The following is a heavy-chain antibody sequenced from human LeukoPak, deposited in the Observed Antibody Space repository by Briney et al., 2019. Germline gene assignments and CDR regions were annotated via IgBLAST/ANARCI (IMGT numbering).Heavy chain of an antibody. Sequence: PSETLSLTCTVSGGSISSGSYYWSWIRQPAGKGLEWIGRIYTSGSTNYNPSLKSRVTISVDTAKNQFSLKLSSVTAADTAVYYCASGYYDSSGYIFAYWGQGTLVTVSS. CDR3: ASGYYDSSGYIFAY. CDR2: IYTSGST. J-gene: IGHJ4*02. CDR1: GGSISSGSYY. D-gene: IGHD3-22*01. V-gene: IGHV4-61*02.